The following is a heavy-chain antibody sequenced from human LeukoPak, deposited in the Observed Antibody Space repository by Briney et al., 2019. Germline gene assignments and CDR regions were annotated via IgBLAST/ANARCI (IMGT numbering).Heavy chain of an antibody. V-gene: IGHV1-2*02. D-gene: IGHD3-3*01. Sequence: ASVNVSYTASGYTFTAYFMHWVGQSPGHGREWMGWITPNSGGTNSSQKFQARVTLTRDTSISTAYMELRSLRSDDTADYFCARETGLSGTYSDAFDIWGQGTMVTVSS. J-gene: IGHJ3*02. CDR2: ITPNSGGT. CDR3: ARETGLSGTYSDAFDI. CDR1: GYTFTAYF.